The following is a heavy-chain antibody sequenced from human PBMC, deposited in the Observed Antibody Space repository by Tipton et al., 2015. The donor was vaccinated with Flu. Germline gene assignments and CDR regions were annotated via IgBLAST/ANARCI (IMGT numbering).Heavy chain of an antibody. CDR3: AREVVVTGTPYYFDS. CDR1: Y. Sequence: YMSWVRQAPGKGLEWVSVILSGGSTYYAGSVKGRFTISRDISKNTLSLQMKSLRVEDTAVYFCAREVVVTGTPYYFDSWGQGTLVTVSS. V-gene: IGHV3-53*01. D-gene: IGHD2-21*02. CDR2: ILSGGST. J-gene: IGHJ4*02.